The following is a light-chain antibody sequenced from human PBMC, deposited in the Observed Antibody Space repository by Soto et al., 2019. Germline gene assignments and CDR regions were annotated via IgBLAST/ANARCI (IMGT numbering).Light chain of an antibody. V-gene: IGKV1-5*03. CDR2: KAS. CDR3: QQYTNYWT. J-gene: IGKJ1*01. Sequence: DTQMTQSPSILSASVGDRVTITCRASQSINTWLAWYQQKPGKAPKVLIYKASTLQSGVPSRFSGSGSGTEFPLPISSLQPDYFATYFCQQYTNYWTFGQGTKVEIK. CDR1: QSINTW.